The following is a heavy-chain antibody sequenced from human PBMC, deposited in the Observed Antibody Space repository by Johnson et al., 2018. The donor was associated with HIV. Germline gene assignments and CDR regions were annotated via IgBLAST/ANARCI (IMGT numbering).Heavy chain of an antibody. J-gene: IGHJ3*02. V-gene: IGHV3-30-3*01. CDR1: GFTFGSYA. Sequence: QVQLVESGGGVVQPGRSLSLSCAASGFTFGSYAMYWVRQAPGKGLEWVAFISYDGSNKYYADSVKGRFTISRDNSKNTLYLQMNSLRAEDTAVYYCARTTYSSPGAFDIWGQGTMVTVSS. CDR3: ARTTYSSPGAFDI. CDR2: ISYDGSNK. D-gene: IGHD6-19*01.